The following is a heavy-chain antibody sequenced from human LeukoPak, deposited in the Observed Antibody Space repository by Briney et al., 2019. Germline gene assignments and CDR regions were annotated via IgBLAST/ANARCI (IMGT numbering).Heavy chain of an antibody. J-gene: IGHJ4*02. D-gene: IGHD6-13*01. V-gene: IGHV3-30*18. CDR1: GFTFSSYG. CDR2: ISYDGSNK. Sequence: TGGSLRLSCAASGFTFSSYGMHWVRQAPGKGLEWVAVISYDGSNKYYADSVKGRFTISRDNSKNTLYLQMNSLRAEDTAVYYCAKLGKQQLVLVCPDYWGQGTLVTVSS. CDR3: AKLGKQQLVLVCPDY.